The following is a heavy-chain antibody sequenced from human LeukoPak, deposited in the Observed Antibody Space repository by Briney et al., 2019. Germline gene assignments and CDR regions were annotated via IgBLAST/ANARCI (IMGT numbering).Heavy chain of an antibody. D-gene: IGHD3-10*01. J-gene: IGHJ6*02. CDR1: GFTFSSYE. V-gene: IGHV3-48*03. CDR3: AREAAEMGNLYGSGTYYGMDV. CDR2: ISSSGSTI. Sequence: GGSLRLSCAASGFTFSSYEMNWVRQAPGKGLEWISYISSSGSTIDYADSVKGRFTISRDNAKNSVYLQMNSLTAEDTAVYYCAREAAEMGNLYGSGTYYGMDVWGQGTTVTVSS.